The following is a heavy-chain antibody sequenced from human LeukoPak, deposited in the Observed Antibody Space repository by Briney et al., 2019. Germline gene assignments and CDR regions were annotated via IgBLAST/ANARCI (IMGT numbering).Heavy chain of an antibody. CDR3: ARHAHNPTFDF. Sequence: KPSETLSLTCTVSGGSISSYYRGWIRQPPGKGLEWIGSISYSGTTYYNPSLKSRVTISGDTSKNQFSLRVSSVTAADTAVYYCARHAHNPTFDFWGQGALVTVSS. D-gene: IGHD1-14*01. CDR1: GGSISSYY. J-gene: IGHJ4*02. V-gene: IGHV4-39*01. CDR2: ISYSGTT.